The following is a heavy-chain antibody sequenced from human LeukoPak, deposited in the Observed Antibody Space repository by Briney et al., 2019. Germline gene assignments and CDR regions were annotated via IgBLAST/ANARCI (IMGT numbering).Heavy chain of an antibody. Sequence: PSETLSLTCTVSGDSITSVYFWGWLRQPPGKGLEWFGSMFHSGRAYYSPSLRSRVTISVDTSKNQFSLELNSVTAADTAVYYCARTDRNWYFDLWGRGTLVTVSP. D-gene: IGHD3-22*01. CDR1: GDSITSVYF. J-gene: IGHJ2*01. V-gene: IGHV4-38-2*02. CDR3: ARTDRNWYFDL. CDR2: MFHSGRA.